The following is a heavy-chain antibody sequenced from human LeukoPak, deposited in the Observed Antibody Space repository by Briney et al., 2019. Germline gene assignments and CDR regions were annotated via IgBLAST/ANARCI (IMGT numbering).Heavy chain of an antibody. CDR2: ISSSSSYI. J-gene: IGHJ6*03. Sequence: GGSLRLSCAASEFTFSSYSMNWVRQAPGKGLEWVSSISSSSSYIYYADSVKGRFTISRDNAKNSLYLQMNSLRAEDTAVYYCARESRRSSSWSDYYYYYMDVWGKGTTVTVSS. D-gene: IGHD6-13*01. V-gene: IGHV3-21*01. CDR1: EFTFSSYS. CDR3: ARESRRSSSWSDYYYYYMDV.